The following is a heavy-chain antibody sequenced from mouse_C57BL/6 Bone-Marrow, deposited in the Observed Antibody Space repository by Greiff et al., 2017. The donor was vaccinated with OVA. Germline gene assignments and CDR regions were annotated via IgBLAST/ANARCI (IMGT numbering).Heavy chain of an antibody. V-gene: IGHV1-64*01. J-gene: IGHJ4*01. CDR3: ARLLLSNIGDAMDY. CDR2: IHPNSGST. CDR1: GYTFTSYW. Sequence: QVHVKQPGAELVKPGASVKLSCKASGYTFTSYWMHWVKQRPGQGLEWIGMIHPNSGSTNYNEKFKSKATLTVDKSSSTAYMQLSSLTSEDSAVYYCARLLLSNIGDAMDYWGQGTSVTVSS. D-gene: IGHD2-10*01.